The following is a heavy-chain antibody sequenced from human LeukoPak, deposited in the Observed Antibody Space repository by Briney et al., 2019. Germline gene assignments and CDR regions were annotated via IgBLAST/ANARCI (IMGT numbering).Heavy chain of an antibody. D-gene: IGHD3-22*01. V-gene: IGHV4-59*08. J-gene: IGHJ5*02. Sequence: PSETLSLTCIVSDASFSSHYWTWIRQPPGKGLEWIGYISYTGSTNYNPSLKNRVSISVDTSKNQFSLNLSSVTAADTAVYYCARPYYYDSRIEPWGQGTLVTVSS. CDR3: ARPYYYDSRIEP. CDR2: ISYTGST. CDR1: DASFSSHY.